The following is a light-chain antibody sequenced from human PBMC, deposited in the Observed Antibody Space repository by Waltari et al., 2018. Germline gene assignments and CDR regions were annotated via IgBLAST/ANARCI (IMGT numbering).Light chain of an antibody. CDR3: QSADNSNTYVI. Sequence: SYELTQPPSVSVSPGQTARITCSGNALPKQSGYWYQQEPGQAPVLVIYKDSERPSGIPERFSGSSSGTTVTLTISGVQAEDEADYYCQSADNSNTYVIFGGGTKLTVL. CDR1: ALPKQS. V-gene: IGLV3-25*03. J-gene: IGLJ2*01. CDR2: KDS.